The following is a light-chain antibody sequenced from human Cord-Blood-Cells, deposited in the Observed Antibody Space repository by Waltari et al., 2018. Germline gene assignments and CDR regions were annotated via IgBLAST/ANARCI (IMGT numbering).Light chain of an antibody. CDR2: DVS. CDR3: CSYAGSDTFEVV. Sequence: QSALTQPRSVSGSPGPPVTISCTGTSSDVGGYNYVSWYQPHPGKAPKFMIYDVSKRPSGVPDRFCGTKAGNPAFPTIAGLQAEDEADYYCCSYAGSDTFEVVFGGGTKLTV. CDR1: SSDVGGYNY. V-gene: IGLV2-11*01. J-gene: IGLJ2*01.